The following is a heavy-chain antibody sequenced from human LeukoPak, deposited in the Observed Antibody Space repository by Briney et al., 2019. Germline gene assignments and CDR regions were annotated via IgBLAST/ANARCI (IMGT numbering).Heavy chain of an antibody. CDR3: ARGVGGSYLFDY. Sequence: GGSLRLSCAASGFXFSNYDMHWVRQAPGKGLEWVADIWYDGTNKYYADSVKGRFTISRDNSKNTLYLQMNSLRAEDTAVYYCARGVGGSYLFDYWGQGTLVTVSS. J-gene: IGHJ4*02. CDR1: GFXFSNYD. V-gene: IGHV3-33*01. CDR2: IWYDGTNK. D-gene: IGHD1-26*01.